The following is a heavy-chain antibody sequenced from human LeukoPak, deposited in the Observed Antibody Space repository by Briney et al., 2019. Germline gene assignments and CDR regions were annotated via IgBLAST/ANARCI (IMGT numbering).Heavy chain of an antibody. D-gene: IGHD6-19*01. CDR1: GFTFSNYG. Sequence: GGSLRLSCAASGFTFSNYGMHWVRQAPGKGLEWVAFIRYDGGNKYYADSVKGRFTISRDNSKNTLYLQMNSLRAEDTAVYYCAMGGRIAVAGNFDYWGQGTLVTVSS. CDR3: AMGGRIAVAGNFDY. V-gene: IGHV3-30*02. CDR2: IRYDGGNK. J-gene: IGHJ4*02.